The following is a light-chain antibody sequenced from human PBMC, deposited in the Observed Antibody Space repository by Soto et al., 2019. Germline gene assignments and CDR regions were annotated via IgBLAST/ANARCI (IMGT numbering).Light chain of an antibody. J-gene: IGKJ1*01. CDR3: QQYNNWPWT. CDR2: DAS. CDR1: QSVSSN. Sequence: VLTPYPGTLSLSPRGGAPLSCRASQSVSSNLAWYQQKPGQAPRLLIYDASTRATGIPARFSGSGSGTEFTLTISSLQSEDFAVYYCQQYNNWPWTFGQGTKVDI. V-gene: IGKV3-15*01.